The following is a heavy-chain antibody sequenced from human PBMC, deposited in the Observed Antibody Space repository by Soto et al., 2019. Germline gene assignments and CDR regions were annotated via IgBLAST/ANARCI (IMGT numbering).Heavy chain of an antibody. CDR3: ARGGGIAAAGTYGMDV. Sequence: ASVKVSCKASGYTFTGYYMHWVRQAPGQGLEWMGWINPNSGGTNYAQKFQGRVTMTRDTSISTAYMELSRLRSDDTAVYYCARGGGIAAAGTYGMDVWGQGTTVTVS. J-gene: IGHJ6*02. CDR2: INPNSGGT. V-gene: IGHV1-2*02. D-gene: IGHD6-13*01. CDR1: GYTFTGYY.